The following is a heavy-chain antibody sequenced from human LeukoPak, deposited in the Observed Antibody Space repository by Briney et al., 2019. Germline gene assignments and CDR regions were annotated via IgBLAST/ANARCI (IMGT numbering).Heavy chain of an antibody. CDR3: AKARSAAGTYFDY. CDR2: IWYDGSNK. CDR1: AFTFRPYA. V-gene: IGHV3-33*06. Sequence: GGSLRLSCAASAFTFRPYAMIWVRQAPGKGLEWVVVIWYDGSNKYYADSVKGRFTISRDNSKNTLYLQMNSLRAEDTAVYYCAKARSAAGTYFDYWGQGTLVTVSS. J-gene: IGHJ4*02. D-gene: IGHD6-13*01.